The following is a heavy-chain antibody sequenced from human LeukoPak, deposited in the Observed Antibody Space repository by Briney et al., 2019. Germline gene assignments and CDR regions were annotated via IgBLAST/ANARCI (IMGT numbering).Heavy chain of an antibody. V-gene: IGHV3-48*01. CDR2: ISAGSSNT. J-gene: IGHJ4*02. CDR3: ARDAVQAGTPFYFDF. D-gene: IGHD2-15*01. Sequence: GGSLRLSCSASGCIFASYGMNWVRQAPGKGLQWVSYISAGSSNTFYVDSVKGRFTISRDDADNSLHLQMNSLSAEDTAVYYCARDAVQAGTPFYFDFWGQGALVTVSS. CDR1: GCIFASYG.